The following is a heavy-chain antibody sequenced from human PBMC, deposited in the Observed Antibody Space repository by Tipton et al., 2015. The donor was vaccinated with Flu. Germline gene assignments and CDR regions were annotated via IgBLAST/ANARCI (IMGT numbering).Heavy chain of an antibody. CDR3: ARAGTTWGRMDV. J-gene: IGHJ6*02. V-gene: IGHV4-59*01. CDR1: GGSISSYY. Sequence: TLSLTCTVSGGSISSYYWSWIRQAPGKGLEWIGYMYYRGSTDYNPSLKSRVTMSVDTSKNQFSLKLSSVTAADTAVYYCARAGTTWGRMDVWGQGTTVTVSS. CDR2: MYYRGST. D-gene: IGHD3-16*01.